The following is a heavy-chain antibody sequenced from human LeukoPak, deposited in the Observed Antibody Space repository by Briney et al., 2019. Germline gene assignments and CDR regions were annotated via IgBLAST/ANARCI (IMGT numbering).Heavy chain of an antibody. J-gene: IGHJ5*02. CDR1: VFTFSSYTM. V-gene: IGHV4-4*02. CDR3: ASEGGSSAHNWFDP. CDR2: IYHSGST. Sequence: GSLRLSCAASVFTFSSYTMNWVRQPPGKGLEWIGEIYHSGSTNYNPSLKSRVTISVDKSKNQFSLKLSSVTAADTAVYYCASEGGSSAHNWFDPWGQGTLVTVSS. D-gene: IGHD1-26*01.